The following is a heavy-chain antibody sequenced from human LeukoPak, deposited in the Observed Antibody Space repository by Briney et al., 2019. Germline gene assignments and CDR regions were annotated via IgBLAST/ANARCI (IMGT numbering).Heavy chain of an antibody. Sequence: ASVKVSCKASGYTFNTYGISWVRQAPGQGLEWMGWTSGYNGDINYAQKLQGRVTMITDTSTSTAHLEMRSLRSDDTAVYYCAREKNGYGGSEGFDSWGQGTLVTVSS. D-gene: IGHD5-12*01. CDR2: TSGYNGDI. CDR3: AREKNGYGGSEGFDS. V-gene: IGHV1-18*01. CDR1: GYTFNTYG. J-gene: IGHJ4*02.